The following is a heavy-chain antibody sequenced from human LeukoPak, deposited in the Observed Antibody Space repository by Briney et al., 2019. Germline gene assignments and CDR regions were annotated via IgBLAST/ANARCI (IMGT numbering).Heavy chain of an antibody. CDR3: ARDNSVEDTAWWFDP. J-gene: IGHJ5*02. CDR1: GFTFSSYE. CDR2: ISSSGSTI. V-gene: IGHV3-48*03. D-gene: IGHD4-23*01. Sequence: GGSLRLSCAASGFTFSSYEMNWVRQAPGKGLEWVSYISSSGSTIYYADSVKGRFTISRDNAKSSLFLQMNSLRAEDTAVYYCARDNSVEDTAWWFDPWGQGTLVTVSS.